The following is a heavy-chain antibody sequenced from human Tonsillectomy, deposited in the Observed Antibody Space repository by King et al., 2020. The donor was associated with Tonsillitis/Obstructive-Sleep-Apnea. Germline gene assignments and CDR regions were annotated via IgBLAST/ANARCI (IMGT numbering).Heavy chain of an antibody. CDR3: AKDTSHHYDHMDV. V-gene: IGHV3-9*01. J-gene: IGHJ6*03. CDR2: ICWSSGSI. CDR1: GFPFDDYA. Sequence: VQLVESGGGLVQPGRSLRLSCAASGFPFDDYAMHGVRQAPGKGLEWVSGICWSSGSIVDADSVKSRFTITRDNAKNSLYLQMNSVRAEDTALYYCAKDTSHHYDHMDVWGKGTTVTVSS.